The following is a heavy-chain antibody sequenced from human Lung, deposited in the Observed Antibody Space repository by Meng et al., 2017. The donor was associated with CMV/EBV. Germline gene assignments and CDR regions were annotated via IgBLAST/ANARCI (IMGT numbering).Heavy chain of an antibody. CDR2: INHSGST. D-gene: IGHD4-17*01. CDR1: GGSFSGYY. CDR3: ARGRKGLPGDYQGNY. V-gene: IGHV4-34*01. Sequence: LSCAVYGGSFSGYYWSWIRQPPGKGLEWIGEINHSGSTNYNPSLKSRVTISVDTSKNQFSLKLSSVTAADTAVYYCARGRKGLPGDYQGNYWVQGXLVTVSS. J-gene: IGHJ4*02.